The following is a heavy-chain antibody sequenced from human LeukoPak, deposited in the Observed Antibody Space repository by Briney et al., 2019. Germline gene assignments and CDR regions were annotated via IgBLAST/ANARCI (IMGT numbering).Heavy chain of an antibody. CDR2: IRYDGNNK. CDR3: AKGYGDLVAFDI. CDR1: GFSFSSYG. V-gene: IGHV3-30*02. D-gene: IGHD4-17*01. Sequence: GGSLRLSCAASGFSFSSYGMDWVRQAPGKGLEWVAFIRYDGNNKDYADSVKGRFTISRDNSKNTLYLQMNSLRVDDTAVYYCAKGYGDLVAFDIWGQGTRVTVSS. J-gene: IGHJ3*02.